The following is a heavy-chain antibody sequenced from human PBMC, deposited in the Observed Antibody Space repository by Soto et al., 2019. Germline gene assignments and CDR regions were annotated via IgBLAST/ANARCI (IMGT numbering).Heavy chain of an antibody. J-gene: IGHJ4*02. D-gene: IGHD3-10*01. Sequence: SQTLSLTCATSGDSVSSNSATWNWIRQSPSRGLQWLGRTYYRSKWYHDYAVSVKSRITINPDTSKNQFSLQLISVTPEDTAVYYCARSITGSAYFDYWGQGTLVTVSS. CDR2: TYYRSKWYH. CDR3: ARSITGSAYFDY. CDR1: GDSVSSNSAT. V-gene: IGHV6-1*01.